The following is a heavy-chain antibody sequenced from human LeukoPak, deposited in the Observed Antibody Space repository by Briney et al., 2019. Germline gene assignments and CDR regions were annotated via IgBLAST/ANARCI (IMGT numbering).Heavy chain of an antibody. CDR1: GFSFNTAW. J-gene: IGHJ4*02. CDR2: IKNEDDGETP. D-gene: IGHD2-2*01. CDR3: ARVMGRYCSSTSCYVDY. V-gene: IGHV3-15*01. Sequence: GGSLRLSCAASGFSFNTAWMNWVRQAPGKGLEWVGRIKNEDDGETPYYAAPVKGRFTISRDNSKNTLYLQMNSLRAEDTAVYYCARVMGRYCSSTSCYVDYWGQGTLVTVSS.